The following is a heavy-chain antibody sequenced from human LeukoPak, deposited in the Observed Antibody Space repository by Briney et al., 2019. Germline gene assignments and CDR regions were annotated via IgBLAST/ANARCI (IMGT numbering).Heavy chain of an antibody. V-gene: IGHV3-23*01. Sequence: GGSLRLSCTASGFTFSIYAMSWVRQAPGKGLEWVSAITGSGGHTYYAESVKGRFTISRDNSKNALYLQINSLRAEDTAVYYCAKGSGETRPYYFDYWGQGTLVTVSS. CDR3: AKGSGETRPYYFDY. CDR1: GFTFSIYA. CDR2: ITGSGGHT. J-gene: IGHJ4*02. D-gene: IGHD3-10*01.